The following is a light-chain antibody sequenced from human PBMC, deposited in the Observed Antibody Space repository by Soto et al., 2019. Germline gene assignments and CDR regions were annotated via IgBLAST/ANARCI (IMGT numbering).Light chain of an antibody. CDR3: QQRSNWPFIT. CDR1: QSVSSN. V-gene: IGKV3-15*01. J-gene: IGKJ5*01. Sequence: EIVMTQSPATLSVSPGERATLSCRASQSVSSNLAWYQQKPGQAPRLLIYGASTRATGIPARFSGSGSGTEFTLTISSLQSEDFAVYYCQQRSNWPFITFGQGTRLE. CDR2: GAS.